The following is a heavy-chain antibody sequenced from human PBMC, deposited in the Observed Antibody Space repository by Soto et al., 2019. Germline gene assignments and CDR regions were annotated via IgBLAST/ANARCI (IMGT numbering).Heavy chain of an antibody. CDR1: GGSISSSSYY. CDR3: ARGGTIFGVGLGWFDP. D-gene: IGHD3-3*01. V-gene: IGHV4-39*07. CDR2: IYYSGST. J-gene: IGHJ5*02. Sequence: NPSETLSLTCTVSGGSISSSSYYWGWIRQPPGKGLEWIGSIYYSGSTYYNPSLMSRVTISVDTSKNQFSLKLSSVTAADTAVYYCARGGTIFGVGLGWFDPWGQGTLVTVSS.